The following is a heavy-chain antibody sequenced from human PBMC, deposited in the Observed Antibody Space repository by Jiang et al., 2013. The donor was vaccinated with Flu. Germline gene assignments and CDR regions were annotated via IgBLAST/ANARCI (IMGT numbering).Heavy chain of an antibody. CDR3: ARLPAGCYDSSGSLAREYYFDQ. J-gene: IGHJ4*02. CDR1: GGSISSRY. V-gene: IGHV4-59*11. D-gene: IGHD3-22*01. CDR2: IYYSGTT. Sequence: GSGLVKPSGTLSLTCIVSGGSISSRYWSWIRQPPGRGLEWIGYIYYSGTTKYNPSLKGRVTMSADTSKNQLSLRLNSVTAADTAVYYCARLPAGCYDSSGSLAREYYFDQWGQGILVTVSS.